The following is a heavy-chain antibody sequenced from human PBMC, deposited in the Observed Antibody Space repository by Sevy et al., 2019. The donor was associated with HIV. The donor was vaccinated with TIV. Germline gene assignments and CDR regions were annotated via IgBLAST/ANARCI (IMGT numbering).Heavy chain of an antibody. Sequence: GGSLRLSCTASGFAFTNYYAMHWVRQAPGKGLEWVALISYDGSDKFYADSGKGRFTITRDNFKNTLCLQMNGLTTEDTAVYYCARPRANYVDHYFFYAMDVWGQGTTVTVSS. V-gene: IGHV3-30-3*01. CDR1: GFAFTNYYA. CDR2: ISYDGSDK. CDR3: ARPRANYVDHYFFYAMDV. D-gene: IGHD4-17*01. J-gene: IGHJ6*02.